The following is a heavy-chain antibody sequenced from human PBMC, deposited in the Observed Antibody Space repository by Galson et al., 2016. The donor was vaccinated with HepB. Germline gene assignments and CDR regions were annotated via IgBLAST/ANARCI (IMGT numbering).Heavy chain of an antibody. Sequence: SLRLSCAASGFTFSSRGMHWVRQAPGKGLEWVAVIWPDGSDEKYGDSVQGRFRISRDNSKNTLYLQMNSLRAEDTAVYYCTKEGVYCSSSRCRYYMDVWGGGTTVIVSS. J-gene: IGHJ6*03. V-gene: IGHV3-33*06. CDR3: TKEGVYCSSSRCRYYMDV. CDR1: GFTFSSRG. CDR2: IWPDGSDE. D-gene: IGHD2-2*01.